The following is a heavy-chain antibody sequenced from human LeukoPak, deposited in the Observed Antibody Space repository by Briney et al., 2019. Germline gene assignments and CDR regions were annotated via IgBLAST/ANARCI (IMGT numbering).Heavy chain of an antibody. CDR2: ISSSSSYI. V-gene: IGHV3-21*01. D-gene: IGHD5-12*01. CDR1: GFTFGSYS. J-gene: IGHJ3*02. CDR3: ATDSGYEGTPDAFDI. Sequence: GGSLRLSCAASGFTFGSYSMNWVRQAPGKGLEWVSSISSSSSYIYYADSVKGRFTISRDNAKNSLYLQMNSLRAEDTAVYYCATDSGYEGTPDAFDIWGQGTMVTVSS.